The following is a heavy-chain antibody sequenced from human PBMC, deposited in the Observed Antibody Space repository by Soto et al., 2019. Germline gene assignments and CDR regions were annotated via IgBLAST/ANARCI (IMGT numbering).Heavy chain of an antibody. J-gene: IGHJ6*02. CDR1: EFTFSNYW. Sequence: PGGSLRLSCVASEFTFSNYWMSWVRQAPGKGLEWVANIKQDGSEKYYVDSVKGRFTISRDNAENSLYLQMDSLRAEDTALYYCARDGDGRMTTNPYYYNGMDVWGPGTTVTVSS. D-gene: IGHD4-4*01. CDR3: ARDGDGRMTTNPYYYNGMDV. V-gene: IGHV3-7*01. CDR2: IKQDGSEK.